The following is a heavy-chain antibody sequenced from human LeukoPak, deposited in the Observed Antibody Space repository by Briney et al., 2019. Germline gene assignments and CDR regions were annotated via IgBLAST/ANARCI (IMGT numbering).Heavy chain of an antibody. Sequence: GESLKISCKGFGYRFTNYWIGWVRQMPGKGLEWMGIIYPGDSDTRYSPSFQGQVTISADKSISTAYLQWSSLKASDTAIYYCARHRDDFLEWLPFDYWGQGTLVTVSS. J-gene: IGHJ4*02. D-gene: IGHD3-3*01. CDR3: ARHRDDFLEWLPFDY. CDR2: IYPGDSDT. V-gene: IGHV5-51*01. CDR1: GYRFTNYW.